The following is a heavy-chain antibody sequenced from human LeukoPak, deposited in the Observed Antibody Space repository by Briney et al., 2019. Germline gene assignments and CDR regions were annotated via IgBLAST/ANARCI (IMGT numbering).Heavy chain of an antibody. CDR2: ISSSGSTI. Sequence: GGSLRLSCAASGFTFSSYEMNWVRQAPGKGLEWVSYISSSGSTIYYAGSVKGRFTISRDNAKNSLYLQMNSLRAEDTAVYYCARAPSITNPYYGMDVWGQGTTVTVSS. V-gene: IGHV3-48*03. CDR1: GFTFSSYE. J-gene: IGHJ6*02. CDR3: ARAPSITNPYYGMDV. D-gene: IGHD1-14*01.